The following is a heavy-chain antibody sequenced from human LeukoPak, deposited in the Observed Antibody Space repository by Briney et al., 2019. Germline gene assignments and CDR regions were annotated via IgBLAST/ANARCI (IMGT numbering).Heavy chain of an antibody. Sequence: GESLKISCKASGYSFTNYWIGWVRQMPGKGLEWMGRIDPSDSYNNYRPSFQGHVTISADKSISTAYLQWSSLKASDTAMYYCARLRVRGVIGAFDIWGQGTMVTVSS. CDR3: ARLRVRGVIGAFDI. CDR1: GYSFTNYW. CDR2: IDPSDSYN. D-gene: IGHD3-10*01. V-gene: IGHV5-10-1*01. J-gene: IGHJ3*02.